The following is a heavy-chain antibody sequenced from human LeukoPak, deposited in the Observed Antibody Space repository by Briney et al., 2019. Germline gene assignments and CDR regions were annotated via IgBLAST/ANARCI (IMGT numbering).Heavy chain of an antibody. V-gene: IGHV3-30*03. CDR2: ISYDGSNK. Sequence: PGGSLRLSGAASGFTFSNYGMHWVRQAPGKGLEWVAVISYDGSNKYYADSVKGRFIISRDNSKNTLYLQMISLRADDTAVYFCAACTTGSYYYFDSWGQGALVTVSS. CDR3: AACTTGSYYYFDS. D-gene: IGHD1-26*01. J-gene: IGHJ4*02. CDR1: GFTFSNYG.